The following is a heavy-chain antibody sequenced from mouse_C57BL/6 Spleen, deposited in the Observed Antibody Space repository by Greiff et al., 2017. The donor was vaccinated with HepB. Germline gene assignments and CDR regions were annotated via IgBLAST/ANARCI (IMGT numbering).Heavy chain of an antibody. CDR3: ARDLDY. CDR1: GYSITSGYY. CDR2: ISYDGSN. V-gene: IGHV3-6*01. Sequence: EVKLMESGPGLVKPSQSLSLTCSVTGYSITSGYYWNWIRQFPGNKLEWMGYISYDGSNNYNPSLKNRISITRDTSKNQFFLKLNSVTTEDTATYYCARDLDYWGQGTTLTVSS. J-gene: IGHJ2*01.